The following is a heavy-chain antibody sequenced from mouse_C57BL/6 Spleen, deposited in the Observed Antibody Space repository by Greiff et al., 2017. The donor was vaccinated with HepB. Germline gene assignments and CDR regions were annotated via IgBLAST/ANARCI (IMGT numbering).Heavy chain of an antibody. Sequence: VQRVESGAELVRPGASVTLSCKASGYTFTDYEMHWVKQTPVHGLEWIGAIDPETGGTAYNQKFKGKAILTADKSSSTAYMELRSLTSEDSAVYYCTRGGASGDWGQGTTLTVSS. CDR1: GYTFTDYE. V-gene: IGHV1-15*01. J-gene: IGHJ2*01. CDR3: TRGGASGD. CDR2: IDPETGGT.